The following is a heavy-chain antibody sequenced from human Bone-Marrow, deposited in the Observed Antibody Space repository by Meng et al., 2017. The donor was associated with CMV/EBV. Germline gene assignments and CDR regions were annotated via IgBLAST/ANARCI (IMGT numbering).Heavy chain of an antibody. CDR2: INHSGST. CDR1: GGSFSGYY. J-gene: IGHJ6*02. Sequence: SETLSLTCAVYGGSFSGYYWSWIRQPPGKGLEWIGEINHSGSTNYNPSLKSRVTISVDTSKNQFPLKLSSVTAADTAVYYCARRRSTVTGYTELEAPYGMDVWGQGTTITVSS. CDR3: ARRRSTVTGYTELEAPYGMDV. V-gene: IGHV4-34*01. D-gene: IGHD4-11*01.